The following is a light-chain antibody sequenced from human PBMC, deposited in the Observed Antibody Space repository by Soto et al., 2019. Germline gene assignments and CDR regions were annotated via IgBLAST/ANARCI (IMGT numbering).Light chain of an antibody. V-gene: IGKV3-20*01. J-gene: IGKJ1*01. Sequence: EIVLTQSPGTLSLSPGGRATLSFRASQSVSTSSLAWYQQKPGQAPRLLISGASSRAADIPDRFSGSGSGTDFTLTISRLEPEDFAVYYCQQYGNSPQTFGQGTKVDI. CDR3: QQYGNSPQT. CDR1: QSVSTSS. CDR2: GAS.